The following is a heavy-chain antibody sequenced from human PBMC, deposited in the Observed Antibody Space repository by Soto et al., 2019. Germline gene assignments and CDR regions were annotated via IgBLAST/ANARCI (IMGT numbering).Heavy chain of an antibody. CDR2: LIPILGTT. CDR3: ARASGYVSGWYHDY. D-gene: IGHD6-19*01. Sequence: ASVKVSCKASGGTFSSDAVSWVRQAPGQGLEWMGGLIPILGTTHYAQKFQGRVTITADESTNTAYMELSSLRSDDTAVYYCARASGYVSGWYHDYWGQGXRVTVYS. J-gene: IGHJ4*02. CDR1: GGTFSSDA. V-gene: IGHV1-69*13.